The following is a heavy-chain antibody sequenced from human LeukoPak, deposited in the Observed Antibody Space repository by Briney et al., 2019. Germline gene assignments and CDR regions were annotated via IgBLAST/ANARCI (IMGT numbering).Heavy chain of an antibody. Sequence: MASETLSLTCTVSGGSISSSSYYWGWIRQPPGKGLEWIGSIYYSGSTYYNPSLKSRVTISVDTSKNQFSLKLSSVTAADTAVYYCARGAIFGVVYGMDVWGQGTTVTVSS. CDR3: ARGAIFGVVYGMDV. J-gene: IGHJ6*02. CDR2: IYYSGST. CDR1: GGSISSSSYY. D-gene: IGHD3-3*01. V-gene: IGHV4-39*07.